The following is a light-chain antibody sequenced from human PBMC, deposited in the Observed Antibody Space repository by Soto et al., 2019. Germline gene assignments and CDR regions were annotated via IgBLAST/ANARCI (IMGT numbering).Light chain of an antibody. Sequence: QFALTQPASVSGSPGQSITISCTGTSCYVGAYNFVSWYQQHPGKVPKLMIFDVSSRPSGVSDRFSGSKSGNTASLTISGLQAEDEGDYYCSSYTSSSTHVFGSGTKLTGL. CDR2: DVS. CDR1: SCYVGAYNF. J-gene: IGLJ1*01. CDR3: SSYTSSSTHV. V-gene: IGLV2-14*03.